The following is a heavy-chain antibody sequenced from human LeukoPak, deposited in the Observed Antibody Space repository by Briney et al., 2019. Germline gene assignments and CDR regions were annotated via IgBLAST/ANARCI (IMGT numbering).Heavy chain of an antibody. D-gene: IGHD2-21*01. CDR3: ARDGGVRTLDAFDI. V-gene: IGHV3-21*01. CDR1: GFTFSSYS. CDR2: ISSSSSYI. Sequence: PGGSLRLSCAASGFTFSSYSMNWVRQAPGKGLEWVSSISSSSSYIYYADSVKGRFTISRDNAKNSLYLQMNSLRAEDTAVYYCARDGGVRTLDAFDIWGQGTMVTVPS. J-gene: IGHJ3*02.